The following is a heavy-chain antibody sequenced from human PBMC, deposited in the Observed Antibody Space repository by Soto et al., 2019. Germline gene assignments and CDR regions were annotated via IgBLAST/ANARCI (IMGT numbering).Heavy chain of an antibody. CDR1: GGTFSSYA. V-gene: IGHV1-69*01. D-gene: IGHD2-15*01. CDR3: ARDDIVVVVAPTHSYYYYGMDV. Sequence: QVQLVQSGAEVKKPGSSVKVSCKASGGTFSSYAISWVRQAPGQGLEWMGGIIPIFGTANYAQKFQGRVTITADESTSTAYMELSSLRSEETAVHYCARDDIVVVVAPTHSYYYYGMDVWGQGTTVTVSS. CDR2: IIPIFGTA. J-gene: IGHJ6*02.